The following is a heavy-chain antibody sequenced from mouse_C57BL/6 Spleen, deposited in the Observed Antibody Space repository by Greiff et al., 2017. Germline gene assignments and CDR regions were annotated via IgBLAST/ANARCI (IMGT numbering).Heavy chain of an antibody. V-gene: IGHV1-9*01. CDR3: ARWELEYCGSSYYWYFDV. Sequence: VQLQQSGAELMKPGASVKLSCKATGYTFTGYWIEWVKQRPGHGLEWIGEILPGSGSTNYNEKFKGKATFTADTSSNTAYMQLSSLTTEDSAIYYCARWELEYCGSSYYWYFDVWGTGTTVTVSS. J-gene: IGHJ1*03. D-gene: IGHD1-1*01. CDR1: GYTFTGYW. CDR2: ILPGSGST.